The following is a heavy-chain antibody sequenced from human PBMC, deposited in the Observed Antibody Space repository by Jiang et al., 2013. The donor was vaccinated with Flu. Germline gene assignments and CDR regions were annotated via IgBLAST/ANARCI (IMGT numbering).Heavy chain of an antibody. CDR3: ATYFGLYYDNRGYYSFDF. Sequence: SGAEVKKPGSSVKVSCKASGDSFSTYAMSWVRQAPGQGLEWVGRIIPTLDRVNYAQKFQDRLTITADKSMSTAYMELSSLRSEDTAVYYCATYFGLYYDNRGYYSFDFWGQGTLVIVSS. D-gene: IGHD3-22*01. J-gene: IGHJ4*02. CDR2: IIPTLDRV. V-gene: IGHV1-69*04. CDR1: GDSFSTYA.